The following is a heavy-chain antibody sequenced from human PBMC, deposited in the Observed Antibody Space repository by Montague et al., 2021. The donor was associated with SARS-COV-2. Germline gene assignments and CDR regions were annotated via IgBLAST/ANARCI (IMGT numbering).Heavy chain of an antibody. D-gene: IGHD4-23*01. Sequence: SETLSLTCTVSGGSVSSRSYYWGWIRQPPGKGLEWIGSIYYSGSTHYNPSLKSRVTISVDTSKNQFSLKLSSVTAADTAVYYCARRVDYGGPRFDYWGQGTLVTVSS. J-gene: IGHJ4*02. CDR1: GGSVSSRSYY. CDR3: ARRVDYGGPRFDY. CDR2: IYYSGST. V-gene: IGHV4-39*01.